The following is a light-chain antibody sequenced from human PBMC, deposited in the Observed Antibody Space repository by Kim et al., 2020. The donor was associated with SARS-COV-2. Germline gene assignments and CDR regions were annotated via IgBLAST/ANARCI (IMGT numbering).Light chain of an antibody. V-gene: IGKV3-11*01. Sequence: EIVLTQSPATLSLSPGERATLSCRASQSVSSYLAWYQQKTGQAARRLIYDASNRATGVTARFSGSGAATDYTPPISSLEPADFAADYCQQRSNWPPWTFGQGTKVDIK. CDR1: QSVSSY. CDR3: QQRSNWPPWT. J-gene: IGKJ1*01. CDR2: DAS.